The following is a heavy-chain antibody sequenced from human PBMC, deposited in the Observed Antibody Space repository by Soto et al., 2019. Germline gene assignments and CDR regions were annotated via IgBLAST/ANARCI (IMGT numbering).Heavy chain of an antibody. D-gene: IGHD2-15*01. J-gene: IGHJ4*02. CDR2: ISYDGSHK. Sequence: QVHLVESGGGAVQSGRSLRLSCAASGFTFSNYGMYWVRQAPGKGLEWVAVISYDGSHKDYVDSVKGRFTISRDNSKNTXXLQMNSLRPDDTAVYFCAQDRGSCTGGTCFYSMYYWGQGTLVTVSS. CDR3: AQDRGSCTGGTCFYSMYY. V-gene: IGHV3-30*18. CDR1: GFTFSNYG.